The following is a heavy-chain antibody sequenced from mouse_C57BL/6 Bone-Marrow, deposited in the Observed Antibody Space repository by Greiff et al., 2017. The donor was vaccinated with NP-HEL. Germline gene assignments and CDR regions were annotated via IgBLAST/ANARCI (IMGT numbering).Heavy chain of an antibody. V-gene: IGHV1-26*01. CDR1: GYTFTDYY. D-gene: IGHD4-1*01. Sequence: VQLKQSGPELVKPGASVKISCKASGYTFTDYYMNWVKQSHGKSLEWIGDINPNNGGTSYNQKFKGKATLTVDKSSSTAYMELRSLTSEDSAVYYCARGGWDPAYWGQGTLVTVSA. CDR3: ARGGWDPAY. CDR2: INPNNGGT. J-gene: IGHJ3*01.